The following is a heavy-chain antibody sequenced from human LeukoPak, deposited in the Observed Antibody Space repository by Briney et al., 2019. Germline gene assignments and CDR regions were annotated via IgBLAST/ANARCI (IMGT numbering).Heavy chain of an antibody. J-gene: IGHJ4*02. D-gene: IGHD4-23*01. CDR2: IYYSGST. Sequence: SETLSLTCTVSGGSISSYYWSWIRQPPGKGLEWIGYIYYSGSTNYNPSLKSRVTISVDTSKNQFSLKLSSVTAADTAVYYCAKLRVQNYGGNWGFDYWGQGTLVTVSS. CDR1: GGSISSYY. CDR3: AKLRVQNYGGNWGFDY. V-gene: IGHV4-59*01.